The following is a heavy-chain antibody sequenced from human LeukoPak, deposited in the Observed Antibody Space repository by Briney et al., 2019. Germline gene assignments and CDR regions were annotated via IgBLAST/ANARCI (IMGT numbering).Heavy chain of an antibody. CDR1: GDSITSRNW. D-gene: IGHD4-23*01. CDR2: IYYSGTT. Sequence: SGTLSLTCTVPGDSITSRNWWTWVRQSPGKGLEWIGEIYYSGTTTYNPSLESRVTISVDKSKNQFSVNLRSVIDADTAVYYCARAQGFDYGGFLDFWGQGALVTVSS. V-gene: IGHV4-4*02. J-gene: IGHJ4*02. CDR3: ARAQGFDYGGFLDF.